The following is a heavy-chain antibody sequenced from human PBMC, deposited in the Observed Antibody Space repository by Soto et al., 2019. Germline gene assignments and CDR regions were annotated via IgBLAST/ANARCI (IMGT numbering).Heavy chain of an antibody. J-gene: IGHJ6*02. V-gene: IGHV4-59*01. CDR1: GGFISSYY. D-gene: IGHD6-13*01. CDR2: INYSGST. Sequence: LETLSLTCSVSGGFISSYYWSWVRQPPGKGLEWIGYINYSGSTSHNPSLKSRVTISVDKSKNQFSLNLSSVTAADTAMYYCARGGYSSSRYAMDVWGQGTTVTVSS. CDR3: ARGGYSSSRYAMDV.